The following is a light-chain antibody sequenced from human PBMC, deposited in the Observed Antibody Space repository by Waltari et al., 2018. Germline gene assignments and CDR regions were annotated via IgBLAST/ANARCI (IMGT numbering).Light chain of an antibody. Sequence: EIVLTQSPDTLSFSPGESATLACRASQSIRKYLAWYQKKPGQAPRLLIYHASSRSTGIPDRFSGSGFGTDFSLTISRLEPEDFAVYYCQHYVSLPATFGQGTKLEIK. CDR2: HAS. J-gene: IGKJ1*01. V-gene: IGKV3-20*01. CDR1: QSIRKY. CDR3: QHYVSLPAT.